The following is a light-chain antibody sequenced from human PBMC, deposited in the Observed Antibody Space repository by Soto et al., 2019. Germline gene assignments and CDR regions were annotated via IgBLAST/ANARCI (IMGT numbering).Light chain of an antibody. J-gene: IGKJ1*01. CDR2: GAS. CDR1: QSVSSSY. Sequence: IVLTQSPGTLSLSPGERATLSCRASQSVSSSYLAWYQQKPGQAPRLLIYGASSRATGIPDRFSGSGSGTDFSLTISRLEPEDFAVYYCQQYGGTPWTFGQGTKVDIK. V-gene: IGKV3-20*01. CDR3: QQYGGTPWT.